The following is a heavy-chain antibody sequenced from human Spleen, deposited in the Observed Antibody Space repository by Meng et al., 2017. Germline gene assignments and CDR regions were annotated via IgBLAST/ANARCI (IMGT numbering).Heavy chain of an antibody. CDR2: IGTSDVAT. CDR1: GFIFSNYA. Sequence: GESLKISCVASGFIFSNYAMKWFRRAPGKGLEWVSLIGTSDVATHYADSVKGRFTISRDNSKNTLFLQMNSLGVEDTAIYYCAQDFDSTGFFFPSDSWGQGTLVTVSS. D-gene: IGHD2-8*02. V-gene: IGHV3-23*01. J-gene: IGHJ4*02. CDR3: AQDFDSTGFFFPSDS.